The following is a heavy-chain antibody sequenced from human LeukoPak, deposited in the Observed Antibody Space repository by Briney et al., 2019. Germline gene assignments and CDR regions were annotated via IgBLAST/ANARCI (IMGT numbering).Heavy chain of an antibody. D-gene: IGHD5-24*01. Sequence: ASVKVSCKVVAYDFTGYHIHWVRLAPGQGPEWMGRLNPNTGHAVYAFKFQGRVTITRDTSSSTAYMEVTRLTSDDTALYYCAKDRDGADRIILWGQGTLVTVSS. CDR2: LNPNTGHA. V-gene: IGHV1-2*06. CDR1: AYDFTGYH. J-gene: IGHJ4*02. CDR3: AKDRDGADRIIL.